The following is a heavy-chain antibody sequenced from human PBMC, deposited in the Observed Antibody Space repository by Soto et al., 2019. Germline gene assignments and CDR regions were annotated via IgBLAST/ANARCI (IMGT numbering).Heavy chain of an antibody. CDR3: ARGDCTNGVCHYYYYYGMDV. CDR1: GYTFTSYA. V-gene: IGHV1-3*01. D-gene: IGHD2-8*01. Sequence: XSVKVSFKASGYTFTSYAMHWVRQAPGQSLEWMGWINAGNGNTKYSQKFQGRVTITRDTSASTAYMELSSLRSEDTAVYYCARGDCTNGVCHYYYYYGMDVWGQGNTVTVSS. J-gene: IGHJ6*02. CDR2: INAGNGNT.